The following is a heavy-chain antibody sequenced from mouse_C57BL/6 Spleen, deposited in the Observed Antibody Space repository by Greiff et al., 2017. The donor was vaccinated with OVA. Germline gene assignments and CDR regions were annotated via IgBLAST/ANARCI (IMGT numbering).Heavy chain of an antibody. J-gene: IGHJ1*03. CDR2: IYPGSGST. D-gene: IGHD4-1*01. Sequence: VQLQQPGAELVKPGASVKMSCKASGYTFTSYWITWVKQRPGQGLEWIGDIYPGSGSTNYNEKFKSKATLTVDTSSSTAYMKLSSLTSEGSAAYYSARGALGGGYFDVWGTGRTGTVSS. V-gene: IGHV1-55*01. CDR3: ARGALGGGYFDV. CDR1: GYTFTSYW.